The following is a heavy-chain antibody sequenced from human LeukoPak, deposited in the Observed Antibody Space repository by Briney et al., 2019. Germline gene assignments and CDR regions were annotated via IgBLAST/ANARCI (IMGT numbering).Heavy chain of an antibody. V-gene: IGHV3-21*01. CDR1: GFTFSSYS. Sequence: PGGSLRLSCAASGFTFSSYSMNWVRQVPGKGLEWVSSISSSSSYIYYADSVKGRFTISRDNAKNSLYLQMNSLRAEDTAVYYCARDLRVVGATPFDYWGQGTLVTVSS. D-gene: IGHD1-26*01. J-gene: IGHJ4*02. CDR2: ISSSSSYI. CDR3: ARDLRVVGATPFDY.